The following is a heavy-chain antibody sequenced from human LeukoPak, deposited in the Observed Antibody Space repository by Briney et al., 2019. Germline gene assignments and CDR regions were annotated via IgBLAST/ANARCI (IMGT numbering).Heavy chain of an antibody. V-gene: IGHV5-51*01. Sequence: GKSLKISCKVSGYSFTSYCIGWVRQMPGKGLEWMGIIYPGDSGPTYSPSFQGQVTISVDKSINTAYLQWSSLQASDTAMHYCGMSGDRVPLQDDVFDVWGQGTMVTVST. CDR2: IYPGDSGP. CDR3: GMSGDRVPLQDDVFDV. J-gene: IGHJ3*01. CDR1: GYSFTSYC. D-gene: IGHD1-26*01.